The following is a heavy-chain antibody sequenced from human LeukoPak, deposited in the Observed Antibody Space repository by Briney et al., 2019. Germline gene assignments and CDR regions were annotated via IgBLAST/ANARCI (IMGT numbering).Heavy chain of an antibody. CDR3: AKPNMGYWAIDS. Sequence: GGSLRLSCAASGFTFNTYGMNWVRQAPGKGLEWVSYISTSSSSISYADSVRGRSTISRDNSKNMVYLQMNSLRAEDTAVYYCAKPNMGYWAIDSWGQGTLVTVSS. CDR2: ISTSSSSI. D-gene: IGHD1-26*01. CDR1: GFTFNTYG. J-gene: IGHJ4*02. V-gene: IGHV3-48*01.